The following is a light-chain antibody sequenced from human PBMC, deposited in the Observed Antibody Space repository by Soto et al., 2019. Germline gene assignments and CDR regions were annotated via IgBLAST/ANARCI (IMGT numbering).Light chain of an antibody. J-gene: IGLJ2*01. Sequence: QSALTQPASVSGSPGQSISISCTGTSNDVGGYNHVSWYQQLPGKAPKLIIYEDYYRPSGVSTRFSGSKAGNTASLTISGLQAEDEADYYCNSYRSTDTVIFGGGTKLTVL. CDR1: SNDVGGYNH. CDR3: NSYRSTDTVI. V-gene: IGLV2-14*01. CDR2: EDY.